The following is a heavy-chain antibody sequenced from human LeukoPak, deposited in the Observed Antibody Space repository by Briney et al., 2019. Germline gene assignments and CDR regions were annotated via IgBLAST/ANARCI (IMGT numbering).Heavy chain of an antibody. CDR2: INHSGST. V-gene: IGHV4-34*01. J-gene: IGHJ4*02. CDR3: ARGRITIFGQYYFDY. CDR1: GGSFSGYY. D-gene: IGHD3-3*01. Sequence: PSETLSLTCAVYGGSFSGYYWSWIRQSPGKGLEWIGEINHSGSTNYNPSLKSRVTISVDTSKNQFSLKLSSVTAADTAVYYCARGRITIFGQYYFDYWGQGTLVTVSS.